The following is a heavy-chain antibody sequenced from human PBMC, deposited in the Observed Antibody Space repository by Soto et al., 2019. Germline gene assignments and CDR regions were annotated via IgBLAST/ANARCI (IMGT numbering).Heavy chain of an antibody. CDR1: GFSLSTSGMC. CDR3: ARYMFDSSGSPSPDY. CDR2: IDWDDDK. Sequence: SGPTLVNPTQTLTLTCTFSGFSLSTSGMCVSWIRQPPGKALEWLALIDWDDDKYYSTSLKTRLTISKDTSKNQVVLTMTNMGPVDTATYYCARYMFDSSGSPSPDYWGQGTLVTVSS. D-gene: IGHD3-22*01. V-gene: IGHV2-70*01. J-gene: IGHJ4*02.